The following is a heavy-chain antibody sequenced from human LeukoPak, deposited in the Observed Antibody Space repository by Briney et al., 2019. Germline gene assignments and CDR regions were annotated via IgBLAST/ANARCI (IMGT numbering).Heavy chain of an antibody. CDR1: GGSITSLY. CDR3: VRSATIAVFRYGMDV. V-gene: IGHV4-59*11. CDR2: VHHTGVT. J-gene: IGHJ6*02. D-gene: IGHD6-19*01. Sequence: SETLSLTCSVSGGSITSLYWSWVRQPPGKGLEYVGYVHHTGVTNYNPSLRGRVTVSMDASKDQFYLKLNSVTAADTAVYYCVRSATIAVFRYGMDVWGQGTTVTVSS.